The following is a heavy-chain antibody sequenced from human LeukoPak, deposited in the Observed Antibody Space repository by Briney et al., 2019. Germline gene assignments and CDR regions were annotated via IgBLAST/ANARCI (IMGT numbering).Heavy chain of an antibody. CDR3: ARGGEGYFDY. J-gene: IGHJ4*02. CDR2: INHSGST. CDR1: GGSFSGYY. D-gene: IGHD7-27*01. V-gene: IGHV4-34*01. Sequence: SETLSLTCAVYGGSFSGYYWSWIRQPPGKGLEWIGEINHSGSTNYNPSLKSRVTISVDTSKNQFSLKLSSVTAAHTAVYYCARGGEGYFDYWGQGTLVTVSS.